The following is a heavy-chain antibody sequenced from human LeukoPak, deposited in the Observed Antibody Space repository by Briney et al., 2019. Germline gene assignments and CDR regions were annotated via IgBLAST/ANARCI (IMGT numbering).Heavy chain of an antibody. J-gene: IGHJ4*02. CDR3: ARDRYCSSTSCPSSSFDY. Sequence: GASVKVSCKASGYTFTGYYMHWVRQAPGQGLEWMGWINPNSGGTNYAQKFQGWVTITRDTSISTAYMELSRLRSDDTAVYYCARDRYCSSTSCPSSSFDYWGQGTLVTVSS. V-gene: IGHV1-2*04. CDR2: INPNSGGT. CDR1: GYTFTGYY. D-gene: IGHD2-2*01.